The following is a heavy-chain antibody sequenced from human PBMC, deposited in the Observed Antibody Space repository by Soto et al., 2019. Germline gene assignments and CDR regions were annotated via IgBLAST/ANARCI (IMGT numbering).Heavy chain of an antibody. V-gene: IGHV3-33*01. CDR2: IWYDGSNK. Sequence: GGSLRLSCAASGFSFSSYGMHWVRQAPGKGLEWVAVIWYDGSNKYYADSVKGRFTISRDSSKNTLYLQMNSLRAEDTAVYYCAREGYYDSSGYFYLNYWSQGTLVTVSS. CDR3: AREGYYDSSGYFYLNY. J-gene: IGHJ4*02. D-gene: IGHD3-22*01. CDR1: GFSFSSYG.